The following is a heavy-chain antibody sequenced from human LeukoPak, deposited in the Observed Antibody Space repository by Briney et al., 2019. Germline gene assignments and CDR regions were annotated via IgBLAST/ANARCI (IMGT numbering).Heavy chain of an antibody. J-gene: IGHJ6*03. V-gene: IGHV4-59*01. CDR1: AGSISSYY. Sequence: SETMSLTCTVSAGSISSYYWSWIRQPPGKGLEWIGYIYYSGSTNYNPSLKSRVTISVDTSKNQFSLKLSSVTAADTAVYYCASSLVPAAIPYYYYYYMDVWGKGTTVTVSS. CDR3: ASSLVPAAIPYYYYYYMDV. CDR2: IYYSGST. D-gene: IGHD2-2*01.